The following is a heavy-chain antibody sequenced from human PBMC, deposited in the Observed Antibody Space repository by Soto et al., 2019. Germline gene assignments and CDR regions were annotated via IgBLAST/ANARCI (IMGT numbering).Heavy chain of an antibody. V-gene: IGHV1-3*01. D-gene: IGHD6-19*01. CDR1: GYTFSHYG. CDR2: INAGHGTT. J-gene: IGHJ2*01. Sequence: QVHLVQSGAEVKKPGASVKLYCKASGYTFSHYGIHWVRQAPGQRLEWMGWINAGHGTTKYSGKFQGRVTMTRDTYPSTTYMELSSLRSEDTAVIFCGGSGYSSGWDHWYFDFWGRGTLVTVSS. CDR3: GGSGYSSGWDHWYFDF.